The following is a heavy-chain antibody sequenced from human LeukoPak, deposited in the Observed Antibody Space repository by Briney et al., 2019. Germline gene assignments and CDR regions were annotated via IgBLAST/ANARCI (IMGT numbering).Heavy chain of an antibody. V-gene: IGHV4-61*02. Sequence: PSETLSLTCTVSGGSISSGRYSWSWIRQPARKGLEWIGRMSTSGSTNYNPSLKSRVTISLDTSKSQFSLKLSSVTAADTAVYYCTKGKGYYGSGSYSHYYYYYMDVWGKGTTVTISS. CDR1: GGSISSGRYS. D-gene: IGHD3-10*01. CDR2: MSTSGST. J-gene: IGHJ6*03. CDR3: TKGKGYYGSGSYSHYYYYYMDV.